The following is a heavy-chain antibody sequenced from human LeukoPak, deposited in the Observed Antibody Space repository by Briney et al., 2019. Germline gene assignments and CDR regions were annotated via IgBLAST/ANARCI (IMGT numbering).Heavy chain of an antibody. D-gene: IGHD3-22*01. CDR2: ISAYNGNT. CDR1: GYTFTSYG. J-gene: IGHJ5*02. Sequence: ASVKVSCKASGYTFTSYGISWVRQAPGQGLEWMGWISAYNGNTNYAQKLQGRVTMTTDTSTSTAYMELRSLRSDDTAVYYCARDVAYYYDSSGYYRFDPWGQGTLVTVSS. V-gene: IGHV1-18*01. CDR3: ARDVAYYYDSSGYYRFDP.